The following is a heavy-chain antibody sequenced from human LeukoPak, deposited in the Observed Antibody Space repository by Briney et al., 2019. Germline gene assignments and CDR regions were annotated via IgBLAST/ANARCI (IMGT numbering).Heavy chain of an antibody. CDR1: GFTFSSYA. J-gene: IGHJ6*02. CDR2: IAYDGSNK. Sequence: GGSLRLSCAASGFTFSSYAMHWVRQAPGKGLEWVAVIAYDGSNKYYADSVKGRCTLSRDNSKNTLYLQMNSLRAEDTAVYYCARKKGTTVTVLLSTYYGMDVWGQGTTVTVSS. V-gene: IGHV3-30*04. CDR3: ARKKGTTVTVLLSTYYGMDV. D-gene: IGHD4-17*01.